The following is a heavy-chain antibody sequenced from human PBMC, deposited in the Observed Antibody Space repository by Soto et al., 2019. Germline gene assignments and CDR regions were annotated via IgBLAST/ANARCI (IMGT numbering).Heavy chain of an antibody. CDR3: ARVHVSGSYPPVGWFDP. Sequence: KPPETLSLTCTVSGGSISSYYWSWIRQPPGKGLEWIGYIYYSGSTNYNPSLKSRVTISVDTSKNQFSLKLSSVTAADTAVYYCARVHVSGSYPPVGWFDPWGQGTLVTVSS. CDR2: IYYSGST. V-gene: IGHV4-59*01. D-gene: IGHD3-10*01. CDR1: GGSISSYY. J-gene: IGHJ5*02.